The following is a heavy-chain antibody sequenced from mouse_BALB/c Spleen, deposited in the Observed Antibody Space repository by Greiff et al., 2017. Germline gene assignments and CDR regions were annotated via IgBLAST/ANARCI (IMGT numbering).Heavy chain of an antibody. Sequence: EVQLVESGGGLVKPGGSLKLSCAASGFAFSSYDMSWVRQTPEKRLEWVAYISSGGGSTYYPDTVKGRFTISRDNAKNTLYLQMSSLKSEDTAMYYCARHSGHYAMDYWGQGTSVTVSS. D-gene: IGHD3-1*01. J-gene: IGHJ4*01. CDR3: ARHSGHYAMDY. CDR1: GFAFSSYD. V-gene: IGHV5-12-1*01. CDR2: ISSGGGST.